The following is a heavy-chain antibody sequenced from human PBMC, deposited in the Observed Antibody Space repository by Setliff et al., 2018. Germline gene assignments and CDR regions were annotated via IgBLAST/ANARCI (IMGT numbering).Heavy chain of an antibody. V-gene: IGHV1-46*01. CDR1: GYTFTSHY. J-gene: IGHJ1*01. CDR2: INPSGGAT. Sequence: ASVKVSCKASGYTFTSHYMHWVRQAPGQGLEWMGIINPSGGATTYAQKFQGRITMTSDTSTSTVYMELSSLRSEDTAIYYCARTLDYPNEYFQDWGQGTLVTVSS. D-gene: IGHD4-17*01. CDR3: ARTLDYPNEYFQD.